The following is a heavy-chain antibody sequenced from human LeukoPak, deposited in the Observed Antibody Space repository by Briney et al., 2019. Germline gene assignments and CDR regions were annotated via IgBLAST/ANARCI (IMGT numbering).Heavy chain of an antibody. D-gene: IGHD3-22*01. Sequence: GGSLRLSCVASGFTFRNFAMSWVRQAPGKGLEWVSAISAADGDNTYYADSVKGRFTISRDNSENTLHLQMSSLRAEDTAVYYCAKFKGHYYYDSSGYCDNWGQGTLVTVSS. CDR3: AKFKGHYYYDSSGYCDN. J-gene: IGHJ4*02. V-gene: IGHV3-23*01. CDR1: GFTFRNFA. CDR2: ISAADGDNT.